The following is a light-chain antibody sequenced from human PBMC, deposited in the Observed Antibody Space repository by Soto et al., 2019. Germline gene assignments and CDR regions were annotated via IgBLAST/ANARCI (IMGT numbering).Light chain of an antibody. CDR3: QQYHGFPPT. Sequence: DIQMTQSPSSLSASVGDRVTITCRASQDISNYLAWFQKKPGKAPKSLIYAASSLHSGVPSKFSGSGSGTDFTLPISSLQPEDSATYYCQQYHGFPPTFGQGTTLEIK. CDR1: QDISNY. J-gene: IGKJ2*01. CDR2: AAS. V-gene: IGKV1-16*02.